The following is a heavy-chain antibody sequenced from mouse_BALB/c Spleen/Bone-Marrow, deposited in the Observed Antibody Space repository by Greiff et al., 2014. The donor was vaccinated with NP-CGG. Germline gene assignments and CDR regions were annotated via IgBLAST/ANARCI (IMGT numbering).Heavy chain of an antibody. CDR1: GFTFNSYG. V-gene: IGHV5-6-3*01. CDR2: INNNGGST. CDR3: ARVYGWYFDV. Sequence: DVKLVESGGGLVQPGGSLKLSCVASGFTFNSYGMSWVRQTPDKRLELVATINNNGGSTYYPDSVKGQFTISRDNAKNTLYLQMSSLKSEDTAMYYCARVYGWYFDVWGAGTTVTVSS. D-gene: IGHD1-1*01. J-gene: IGHJ1*01.